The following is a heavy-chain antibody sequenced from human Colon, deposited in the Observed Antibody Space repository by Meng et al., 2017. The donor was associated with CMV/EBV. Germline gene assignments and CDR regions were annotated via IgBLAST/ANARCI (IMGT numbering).Heavy chain of an antibody. Sequence: GFTFDDYTMHWVRQAPGKGLDWVSLIRRDDENTYYADSVKGRFTISRDSSKNSLYLQMNSLRIEDTALYYCARGHCSGGSCYLVDYWGQGTLVTVSS. CDR2: IRRDDENT. CDR1: GFTFDDYT. J-gene: IGHJ4*02. CDR3: ARGHCSGGSCYLVDY. V-gene: IGHV3-43*01. D-gene: IGHD2-15*01.